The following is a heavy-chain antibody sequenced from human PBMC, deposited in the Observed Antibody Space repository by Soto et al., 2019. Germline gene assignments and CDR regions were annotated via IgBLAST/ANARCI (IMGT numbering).Heavy chain of an antibody. CDR2: IRSKAYGGTT. D-gene: IGHD3-10*01. Sequence: SLRLSCTASGFTFGDYAMSWFRQAPGKGLEWVGFIRSKAYGGTTEYAASVKGRFTISRDDSKSIAYLQMNSLKTEDTAVYYCTPGGHLGELLPRRGPGLYYFDYWGKGTLVTVPS. CDR1: GFTFGDYA. CDR3: TPGGHLGELLPRRGPGLYYFDY. V-gene: IGHV3-49*03. J-gene: IGHJ4*02.